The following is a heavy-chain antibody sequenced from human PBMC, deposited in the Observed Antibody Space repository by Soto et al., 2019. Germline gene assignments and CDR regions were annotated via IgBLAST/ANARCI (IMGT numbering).Heavy chain of an antibody. V-gene: IGHV3-74*01. J-gene: IGHJ4*02. CDR1: GFTLSSYW. CDR3: VSVYYDSAGYYNHDY. D-gene: IGHD3-22*01. CDR2: INMDGRST. Sequence: GGSLSLSCAASGFTLSSYWMHWVRQAAGKGLVWVSRINMDGRSTNYADFVKGRFTISRDNAQNTLYLQMNNLRAEDTAVYFCVSVYYDSAGYYNHDYWGQGTLVTVSS.